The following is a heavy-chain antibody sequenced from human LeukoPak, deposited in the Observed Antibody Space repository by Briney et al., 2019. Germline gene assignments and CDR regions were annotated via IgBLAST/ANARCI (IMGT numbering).Heavy chain of an antibody. V-gene: IGHV3-30*02. J-gene: IGHJ4*02. Sequence: PGGSLRLSCAASGFTFSSYGMHWVRQAPGKGLEWVAFIRYDGSNKYYADSVKGRFTISRDDSKNTLYLQMNSLRVEDTAVYYCAKDPSSGVIVVVTPIVWGQGTLVTVSS. CDR2: IRYDGSNK. CDR3: AKDPSSGVIVVVTPIV. CDR1: GFTFSSYG. D-gene: IGHD3-22*01.